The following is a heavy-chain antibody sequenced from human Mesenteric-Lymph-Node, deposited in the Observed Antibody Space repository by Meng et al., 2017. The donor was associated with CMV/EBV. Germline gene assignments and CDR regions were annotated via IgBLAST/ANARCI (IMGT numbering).Heavy chain of an antibody. V-gene: IGHV2-5*02. Sequence: GVGVGWIRQPPGKALGWLGVIYWDDDKRYTPSLKTSPTITKDTSKNQVVLTMTNTDPMDTATYYCAHRASSCGGGSCYRSGRGYFDYWGPGTLVTVSS. CDR1: GVG. CDR2: IYWDDDK. J-gene: IGHJ4*02. D-gene: IGHD2-15*01. CDR3: AHRASSCGGGSCYRSGRGYFDY.